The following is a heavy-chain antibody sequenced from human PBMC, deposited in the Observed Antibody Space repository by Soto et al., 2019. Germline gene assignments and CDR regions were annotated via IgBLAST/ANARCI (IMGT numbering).Heavy chain of an antibody. V-gene: IGHV2-5*02. CDR3: AHRLSETLRFLEWLGESPFDY. Sequence: QITLKESGPTLVKPTQTLTLTCTFSGFSLSTSGVGVGWIRQPPGKALEWLASLYCDDDTRYSQSLKSRLTITKDNSKNQVVLTMTNMDPVDTATYYCAHRLSETLRFLEWLGESPFDYWGQGTLVTVSS. CDR1: GFSLSTSGVG. J-gene: IGHJ4*02. CDR2: LYCDDDT. D-gene: IGHD3-3*01.